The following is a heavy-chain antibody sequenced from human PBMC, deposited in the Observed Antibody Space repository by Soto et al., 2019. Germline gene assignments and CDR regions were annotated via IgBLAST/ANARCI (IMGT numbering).Heavy chain of an antibody. CDR1: GFTFSSYA. J-gene: IGHJ4*02. D-gene: IGHD2-2*02. Sequence: GGSLRLSCAASGFTFSSYAMSWVRQAPGKGLEWVSSISSSGAYIFDADSVKGRFTISRDNAQNSVYLQMNSLRAEDTAVYYCARRQGYCSSTSCYNCYFDYWGQGALVTAPQ. CDR3: ARRQGYCSSTSCYNCYFDY. V-gene: IGHV3-21*01. CDR2: ISSSGAYI.